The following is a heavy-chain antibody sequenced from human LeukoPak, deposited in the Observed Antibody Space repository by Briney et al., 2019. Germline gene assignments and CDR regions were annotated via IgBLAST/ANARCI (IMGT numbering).Heavy chain of an antibody. D-gene: IGHD3-22*01. CDR3: ARLTNYYDSSGYSYYFDY. V-gene: IGHV4-59*01. CDR1: GGSISSYY. J-gene: IGHJ4*02. CDR2: IYYSGST. Sequence: SETLPLTCTVSGGSISSYYWSWIRQPPGKGLEWIGYIYYSGSTNYKPSLKSRVTISVDTSKNQFSLKLSSVTAADTAVYYCARLTNYYDSSGYSYYFDYWGQGTLVTVSS.